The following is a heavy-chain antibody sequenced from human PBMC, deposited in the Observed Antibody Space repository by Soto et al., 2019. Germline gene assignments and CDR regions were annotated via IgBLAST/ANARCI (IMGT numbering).Heavy chain of an antibody. Sequence: SETLSLTSAVYGWSFSGYCWSWIRQPPGKGLEWIGEINHSGSTNYNPSLKSRVTISVDTSKNQFSLKLSSVTAADTAGYYCARALGATEFFDYWGQGTLVTVSS. J-gene: IGHJ4*02. CDR3: ARALGATEFFDY. V-gene: IGHV4-34*01. CDR2: INHSGST. CDR1: GWSFSGYC. D-gene: IGHD1-26*01.